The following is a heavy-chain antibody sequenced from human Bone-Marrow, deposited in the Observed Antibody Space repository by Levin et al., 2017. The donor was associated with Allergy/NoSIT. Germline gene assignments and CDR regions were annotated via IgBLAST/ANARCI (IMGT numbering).Heavy chain of an antibody. D-gene: IGHD2-2*01. CDR3: ARDLVICSSTSCYPSGMDV. Sequence: SGGSLRLSCAASGFTFSSYWMSWVRQAPGKGLEWVANIKQDGSEKYYVDSVKGRFTISRDNAKNSLYLQMNSLRAEDTAVYYCARDLVICSSTSCYPSGMDVWGQGTTVTVSS. J-gene: IGHJ6*02. V-gene: IGHV3-7*01. CDR2: IKQDGSEK. CDR1: GFTFSSYW.